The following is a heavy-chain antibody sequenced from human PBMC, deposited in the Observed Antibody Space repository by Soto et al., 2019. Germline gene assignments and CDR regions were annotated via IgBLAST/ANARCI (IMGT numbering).Heavy chain of an antibody. CDR1: GFTFSSYA. CDR3: ATSRYYYDSSGSDDAFDI. Sequence: GGSLRLSCAASGFTFSSYAMHWVRQAPGKGLEWVAVISYDGSNKYYEDSVKGRFTISRDNYKNTLYLQMKSLRAEETAVCYCATSRYYYDSSGSDDAFDIWGQGTMLTVSS. J-gene: IGHJ3*02. D-gene: IGHD3-22*01. CDR2: ISYDGSNK. V-gene: IGHV3-30-3*01.